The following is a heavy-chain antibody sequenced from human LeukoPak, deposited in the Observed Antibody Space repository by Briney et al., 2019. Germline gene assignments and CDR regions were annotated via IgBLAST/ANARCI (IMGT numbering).Heavy chain of an antibody. Sequence: SVKVSCKASGGTFSSYAISWVRQAPGQGLEWMGMIIPIFGTANYAQKFQGRVTITADESTSTAHMELSSLRSEDTAVYYCARHYYGSGSILYYGMTSGAKGPRSPSPQ. J-gene: IGHJ6*04. CDR2: IIPIFGTA. V-gene: IGHV1-69*13. D-gene: IGHD3-10*01. CDR3: ARHYYGSGSILYYGMTS. CDR1: GGTFSSYA.